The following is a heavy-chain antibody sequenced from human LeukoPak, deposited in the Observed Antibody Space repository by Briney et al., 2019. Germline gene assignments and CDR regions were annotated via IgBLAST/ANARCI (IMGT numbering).Heavy chain of an antibody. CDR3: ARIGGYYYGRYYYYYGMDV. V-gene: IGHV4-34*01. D-gene: IGHD3-22*01. CDR2: INHSGST. J-gene: IGHJ6*02. Sequence: SETLSLTCAVYDGSFSGYYWSWIRQPPGKGLEWIGEINHSGSTNYNPSLKSRVTISVDTSKNQFSLKLSSVTAADTAVYYCARIGGYYYGRYYYYYGMDVWGQGTTVTVSS. CDR1: DGSFSGYY.